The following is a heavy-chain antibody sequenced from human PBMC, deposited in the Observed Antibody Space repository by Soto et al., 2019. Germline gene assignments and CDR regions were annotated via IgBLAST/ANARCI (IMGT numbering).Heavy chain of an antibody. V-gene: IGHV4-31*03. CDR1: GGSISSGGYY. CDR2: IYYSGST. CDR3: ARESPYYYDSSGYYYASFDY. D-gene: IGHD3-22*01. J-gene: IGHJ4*02. Sequence: PSETLSLTCTVSGGSISSGGYYWSWIRQHPGKGLEWIGYIYYSGSTYYNPSLKSRVTISVDTSKNQFSLKLSSVTAADTAVYYCARESPYYYDSSGYYYASFDYWGQGTLVTVSS.